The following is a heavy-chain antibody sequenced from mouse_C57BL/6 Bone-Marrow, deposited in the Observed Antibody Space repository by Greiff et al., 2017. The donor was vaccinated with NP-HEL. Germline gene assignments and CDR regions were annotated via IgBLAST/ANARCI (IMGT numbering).Heavy chain of an antibody. Sequence: DVHLVESGGGLVKPGGSLKLSCAASGFTFSDYGMHWVRQAPEKGLEWVAYISSGSSTIYYADTVKGRFTISRDNAKNTLFLQMTSLRSEDTAMYYCARPYYGSFDYWGQGTTLTVSS. V-gene: IGHV5-17*01. CDR1: GFTFSDYG. J-gene: IGHJ2*01. D-gene: IGHD1-1*01. CDR3: ARPYYGSFDY. CDR2: ISSGSSTI.